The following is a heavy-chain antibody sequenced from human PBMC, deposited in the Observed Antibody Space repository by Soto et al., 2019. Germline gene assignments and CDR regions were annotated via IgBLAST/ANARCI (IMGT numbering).Heavy chain of an antibody. J-gene: IGHJ6*02. D-gene: IGHD1-1*01. CDR3: AREAPMGTKTVLYYVMDV. Sequence: TLSLTCTVSGGSISTDGHYWTWIRQYPGKGLQWIGYIYYSGKTYYNPSLKSRVTISVDTSNNQFSLKMSSLTAADTAIYYCAREAPMGTKTVLYYVMDVWGQGTTVTVSS. V-gene: IGHV4-31*03. CDR1: GGSISTDGHY. CDR2: IYYSGKT.